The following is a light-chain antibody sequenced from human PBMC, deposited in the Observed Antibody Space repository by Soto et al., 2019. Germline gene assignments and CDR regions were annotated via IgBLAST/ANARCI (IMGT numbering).Light chain of an antibody. CDR1: QGISSA. Sequence: AIQLTQSPSSLSASVGDRVTITCRASQGISSAVAWYQQKPGKTPKLLIYDASILESGVPSRFSGSGSGTDFSLTISSLQPEDVATYYCQQFNGYPRSFGQGTKLEIK. CDR3: QQFNGYPRS. CDR2: DAS. V-gene: IGKV1-13*02. J-gene: IGKJ2*01.